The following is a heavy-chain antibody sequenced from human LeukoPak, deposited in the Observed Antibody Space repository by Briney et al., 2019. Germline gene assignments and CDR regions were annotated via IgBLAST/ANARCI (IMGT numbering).Heavy chain of an antibody. J-gene: IGHJ4*02. CDR1: GGSISSYY. V-gene: IGHV4-59*01. CDR2: IYYSGST. D-gene: IGHD6-19*01. Sequence: SETLSLTCTVSGGSISSYYWSWIRQPPGKGLEWIGYIYYSGSTNYNPSLKSRVTISVDTSKNQFSLKLSSVTAADTAVYYCASLAEAGRRGDYFDYWGQGTLVTVSS. CDR3: ASLAEAGRRGDYFDY.